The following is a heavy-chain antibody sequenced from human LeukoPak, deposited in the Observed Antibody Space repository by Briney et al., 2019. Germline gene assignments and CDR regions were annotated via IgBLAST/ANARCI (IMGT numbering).Heavy chain of an antibody. CDR1: GGSISSSSYY. V-gene: IGHV4-39*07. CDR3: ARDSYYYYYMDV. Sequence: SETLSLTCTVSGGSISSSSYYWGWIRQPPGKGLEWIGSIYYSGSTYYNPSLKSRVTISVDTSKNQFSLKLSSVTAADTAVYYCARDSYYYYYMDVWGKGTTVTVPS. CDR2: IYYSGST. J-gene: IGHJ6*03.